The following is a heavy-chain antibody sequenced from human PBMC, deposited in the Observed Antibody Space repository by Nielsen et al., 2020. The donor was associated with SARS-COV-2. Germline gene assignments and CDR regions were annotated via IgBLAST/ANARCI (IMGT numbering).Heavy chain of an antibody. Sequence: SETLSLTCTVSGGSISSSSYYWGWIRQPPGKGLEWIGSIYYSGSTYYNPSLKSRVTISVDTSKNQFSLKLSSVTAADTAVYYCARDRGNNWFDPWGQGTLVTVSS. V-gene: IGHV4-39*07. CDR3: ARDRGNNWFDP. J-gene: IGHJ5*02. CDR2: IYYSGST. CDR1: GGSISSSSYY. D-gene: IGHD3-10*01.